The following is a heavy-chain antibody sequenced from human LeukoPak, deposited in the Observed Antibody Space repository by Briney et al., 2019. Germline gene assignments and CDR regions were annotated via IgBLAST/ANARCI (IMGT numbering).Heavy chain of an antibody. D-gene: IGHD2-2*01. CDR3: AAVVPAAKYGMDV. Sequence: SETLSLTCTVSGGSISSGGYYWSWIRQHPGKGLEWTGDIYYSGSTYYNASLKSRVTMSVDTSKNQFSLKLSSVTAADTAVYYCAAVVPAAKYGMDVWGQGTTVTVSS. CDR2: IYYSGST. V-gene: IGHV4-31*03. CDR1: GGSISSGGYY. J-gene: IGHJ6*02.